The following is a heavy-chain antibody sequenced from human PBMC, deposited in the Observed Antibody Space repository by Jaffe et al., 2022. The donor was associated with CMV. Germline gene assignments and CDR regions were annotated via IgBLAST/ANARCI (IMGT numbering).Heavy chain of an antibody. CDR2: IKTKAEGETT. CDR1: GFTFSESW. J-gene: IGHJ6*03. CDR3: TTDPNLYSFYYMGV. V-gene: IGHV3-15*01. Sequence: EVQLVESGGGLERPGRSLRLSCVASGFTFSESWMSWVRQAPGQGLEWVGRIKTKAEGETTEYAAPVKGRFTISRDDSDKTLYLQMTSLKTEDTAVYYCTTDPNLYSFYYMGVWGKGTTVTVSS. D-gene: IGHD2-15*01.